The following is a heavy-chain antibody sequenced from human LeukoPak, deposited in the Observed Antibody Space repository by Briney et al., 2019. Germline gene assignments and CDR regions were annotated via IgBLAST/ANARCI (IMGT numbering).Heavy chain of an antibody. CDR3: ASAVVRAREIH. CDR2: ISGSGAST. CDR1: GFTLKKYA. J-gene: IGHJ4*02. Sequence: GGSLRLSCAASGFTLKKYAMSWGRQAPGKGLGWVSAISGSGASTYYADSVKGRFTISRDNSKNTLYVQMNSLRAEDTAVYYCASAVVRAREIHWGQGTLVTVTS. D-gene: IGHD3-10*01. V-gene: IGHV3-23*01.